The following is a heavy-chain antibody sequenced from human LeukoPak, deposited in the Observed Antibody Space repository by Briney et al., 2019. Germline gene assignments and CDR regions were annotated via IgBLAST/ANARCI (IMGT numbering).Heavy chain of an antibody. V-gene: IGHV3-49*04. D-gene: IGHD5-12*01. CDR1: GFTFGDYA. J-gene: IGHJ4*02. CDR3: TRVIVATKDY. CDR2: IRSKNYGGTA. Sequence: PGGSLRLSCTGSGFTFGDYAMNWVRQAPGKGLEWVGFIRSKNYGGTAEYAASVKGRFTISRDDSRSIAYLQMNSPKTEDTAVYYCTRVIVATKDYWGQGTLVTVSP.